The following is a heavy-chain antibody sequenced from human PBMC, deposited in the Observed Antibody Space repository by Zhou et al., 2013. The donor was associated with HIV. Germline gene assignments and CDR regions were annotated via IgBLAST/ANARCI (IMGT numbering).Heavy chain of an antibody. V-gene: IGHV1-69*05. CDR1: GGTVANYA. CDR3: ARPVPAANDAFDI. J-gene: IGHJ3*02. Sequence: QVQLVQSGAEVKKPGSSLKVSCKASGGTVANYALSWVRQAPGQGLEWMGGIIPIFGTANYAQKFQGRVTITTDESTSTAYMELSSLRSEDTAVYYCARPVPAANDAFDIWGQGTMVTVSS. D-gene: IGHD2-2*01. CDR2: IIPIFGTA.